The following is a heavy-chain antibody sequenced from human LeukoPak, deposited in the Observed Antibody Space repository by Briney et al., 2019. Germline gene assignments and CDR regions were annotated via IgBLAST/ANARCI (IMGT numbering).Heavy chain of an antibody. J-gene: IGHJ4*02. V-gene: IGHV3-30*18. CDR1: GFTFSSYG. CDR2: ISYDGSNK. CDR3: AKGGLHIVVVTALDY. D-gene: IGHD2-21*02. Sequence: GGSLRLSCAASGFTFSSYGMHWARQAPGKGLEWVAVISYDGSNKYYADSVKGRFTISRDNSKNTLYLQMNSLRAEDTAVYYCAKGGLHIVVVTALDYWGQGTLVTVSS.